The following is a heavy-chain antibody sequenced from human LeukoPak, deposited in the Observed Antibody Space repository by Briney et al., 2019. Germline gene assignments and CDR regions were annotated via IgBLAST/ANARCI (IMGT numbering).Heavy chain of an antibody. CDR3: AVRGGGYSGYDTTLVDY. V-gene: IGHV4-59*01. CDR2: IYYSGST. Sequence: SETLSLTCTVSGGSISSYYWSWIRQPPGKGLEWIGYIYYSGSTNYNPSLKSRVTISVDTSKNQFSLKLSSVTAADTAVYYCAVRGGGYSGYDTTLVDYWGQGTLVTVPS. J-gene: IGHJ4*02. CDR1: GGSISSYY. D-gene: IGHD5-12*01.